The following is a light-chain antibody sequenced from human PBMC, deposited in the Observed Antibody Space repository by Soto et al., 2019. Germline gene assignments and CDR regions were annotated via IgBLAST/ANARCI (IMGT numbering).Light chain of an antibody. J-gene: IGKJ1*01. V-gene: IGKV4-1*01. CDR2: WAS. CDR3: QQYDSTPWT. Sequence: DIVMTQSPDSLAVSLGERATINCKSSQSVLYSSDNKNYLAWYQQKPGQPLKLLIYWASTRESGVPDRFSGSGSGTDFTLTIRSLQAEDVAVYYCQQYDSTPWTFGQGNKVEVK. CDR1: QSVLYSSDNKNY.